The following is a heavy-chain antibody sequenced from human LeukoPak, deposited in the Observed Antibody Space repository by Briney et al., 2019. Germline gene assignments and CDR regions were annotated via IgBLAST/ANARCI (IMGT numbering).Heavy chain of an antibody. V-gene: IGHV3-7*03. J-gene: IGHJ4*02. CDR2: IKQDGSEK. CDR1: GFTFSSYW. D-gene: IGHD5-12*01. Sequence: GGSPRLSCAASGFTFSSYWMSWVRQAPGKGLEWVANIKQDGSEKYYVDSVKGRFTISRDNAKNSLYLQMNSLRAEDTAVYYCARRGYSGYGPFDYWGQGTLVTVSS. CDR3: ARRGYSGYGPFDY.